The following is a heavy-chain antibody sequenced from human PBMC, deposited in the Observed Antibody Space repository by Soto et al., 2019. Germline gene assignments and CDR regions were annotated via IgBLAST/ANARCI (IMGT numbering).Heavy chain of an antibody. D-gene: IGHD4-17*01. V-gene: IGHV3-9*01. Sequence: EVQLVESGGGLVQPGRSLRLSCAASGFTFDDYAMHWVRQAPGKGLEWVSGISWNSGSIGYADSVKVRFTISRDNAKNSLYLQMNSLRAEDTALYYCAKDIGLRYYYGMDVWGQGTTVTVSS. CDR1: GFTFDDYA. CDR2: ISWNSGSI. CDR3: AKDIGLRYYYGMDV. J-gene: IGHJ6*02.